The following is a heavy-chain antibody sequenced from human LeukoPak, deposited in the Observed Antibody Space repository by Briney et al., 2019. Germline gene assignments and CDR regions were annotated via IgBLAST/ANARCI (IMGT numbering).Heavy chain of an antibody. CDR1: GYTFTGYY. V-gene: IGHV1-2*04. J-gene: IGHJ6*02. CDR3: ARGTHTYYYGSGSYRGYYYYYGMDV. Sequence: GASVKVSCKGSGYTFTGYYMHWVRQAPGQGLERMGWINPNSGGTNYEQKFQGWVTMTRDTSISTAYMELSRLRSDDTAVYYCARGTHTYYYGSGSYRGYYYYYGMDVWGQGTTVTVSS. D-gene: IGHD3-10*01. CDR2: INPNSGGT.